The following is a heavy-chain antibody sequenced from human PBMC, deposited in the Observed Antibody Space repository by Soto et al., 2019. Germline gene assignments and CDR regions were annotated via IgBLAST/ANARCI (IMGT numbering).Heavy chain of an antibody. V-gene: IGHV4-4*02. D-gene: IGHD5-12*01. CDR3: ARGGGPDIAYGMDV. J-gene: IGHJ6*02. CDR1: GGSISSINW. Sequence: SETLSLTCDFSGGSISSINWWSWVRQPPGKGLKWIGEIYHSGSTTYNPSLKSRVTISVDMYKNQFSLELKSVTAGDTAIYYCARGGGPDIAYGMDVWGQGTTVTVSS. CDR2: IYHSGST.